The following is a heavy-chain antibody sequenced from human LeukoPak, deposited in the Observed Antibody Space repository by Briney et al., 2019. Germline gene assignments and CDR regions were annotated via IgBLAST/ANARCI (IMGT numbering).Heavy chain of an antibody. V-gene: IGHV3-74*01. CDR1: GFTFSSYW. J-gene: IGHJ3*02. D-gene: IGHD3-10*01. Sequence: GGSLRLSCAASGFTFSSYWMHWVRQAPGKGLVWVSRIKSDGRSTSYADSVKGRFTISRDNAKNTLYLQMNSLRVEDTAVYYCARWRGSSDAFDIWGQGTTVTVSS. CDR3: ARWRGSSDAFDI. CDR2: IKSDGRST.